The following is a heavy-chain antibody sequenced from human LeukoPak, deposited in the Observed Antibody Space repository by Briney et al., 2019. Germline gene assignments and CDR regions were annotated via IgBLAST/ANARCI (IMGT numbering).Heavy chain of an antibody. CDR1: GGTFTSYA. D-gene: IGHD6-13*01. CDR2: IIPIFGTA. Sequence: SVKVSCKASGGTFTSYAISWVRQAPGQGLEWMGGIIPIFGTANYAQKFQGRVTITTDESTSTAYMELSSLRSDDTAVYYCARGSIAAAGTGPDYYYYYMDVWGKGTTVTVSS. CDR3: ARGSIAAAGTGPDYYYYYMDV. J-gene: IGHJ6*03. V-gene: IGHV1-69*05.